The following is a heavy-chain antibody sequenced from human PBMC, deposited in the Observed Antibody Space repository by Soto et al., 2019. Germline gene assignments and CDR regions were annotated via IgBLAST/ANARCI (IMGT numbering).Heavy chain of an antibody. Sequence: SETLSLTCTVSGGSISSSSYYWGWIRQPPGKGLEWIGKINYSGSTNYNPSLKSRVTISVDTSKNQFSLKLSSVTAADTAVYYCAKRRGDHSNYSWGIDVWGQGTTVTVSS. CDR2: INYSGST. CDR1: GGSISSSSYY. D-gene: IGHD4-4*01. CDR3: AKRRGDHSNYSWGIDV. J-gene: IGHJ6*02. V-gene: IGHV4-39*07.